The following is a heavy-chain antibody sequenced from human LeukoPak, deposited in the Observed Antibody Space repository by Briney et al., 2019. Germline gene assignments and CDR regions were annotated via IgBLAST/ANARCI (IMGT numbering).Heavy chain of an antibody. Sequence: GGSLRLSCAASGFTFSSYAMSWVRQAPGKGLEWVSAISGSGGSTYYADSVKGRFTISRDNSKNTLYLQMSSLRAEDTAVYYCAKSVAVAGTVDYWGQGTLVTVSS. CDR3: AKSVAVAGTVDY. J-gene: IGHJ4*02. CDR2: ISGSGGST. CDR1: GFTFSSYA. D-gene: IGHD6-19*01. V-gene: IGHV3-23*01.